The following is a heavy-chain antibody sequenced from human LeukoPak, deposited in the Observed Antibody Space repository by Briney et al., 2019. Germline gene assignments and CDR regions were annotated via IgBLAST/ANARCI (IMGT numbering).Heavy chain of an antibody. CDR2: IKHDGSEK. J-gene: IGHJ4*02. CDR3: ARARYLNS. Sequence: GGSLRLSCVGSGFTLSDNRMTWVRLAPGWGLEWVANIKHDGSEKNYVDSVKGRFTISRDNAKNSVYLQMDRLRAEDTAVYYCARARYLNSWGQGTLVTVSS. V-gene: IGHV3-7*01. D-gene: IGHD2-15*01. CDR1: GFTLSDNR.